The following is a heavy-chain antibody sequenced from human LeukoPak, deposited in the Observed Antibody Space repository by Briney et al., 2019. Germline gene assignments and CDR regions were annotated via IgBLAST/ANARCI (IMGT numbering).Heavy chain of an antibody. CDR3: ARVVSSGVSSFDY. V-gene: IGHV1-2*02. J-gene: IGHJ4*02. D-gene: IGHD6-19*01. Sequence: ASVKVSCKASGYTFTGYYMHWVRQAPGQGLEWMGWINTNSGGTNYAQKFQGRVTMTRDTSISTAYMELSRLRSDDTAVYYCARVVSSGVSSFDYWGQGTLVTVSS. CDR2: INTNSGGT. CDR1: GYTFTGYY.